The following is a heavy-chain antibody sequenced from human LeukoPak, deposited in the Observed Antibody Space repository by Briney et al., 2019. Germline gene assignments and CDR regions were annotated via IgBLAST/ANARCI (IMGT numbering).Heavy chain of an antibody. CDR3: ARVSDCCWYSSGWSAYYYGMDV. CDR2: ISAYNGNT. CDR1: GYTFTRYG. D-gene: IGHD6-19*01. Sequence: ASVTVSCKASGYTFTRYGISWVRQAPGQGLEWMGWISAYNGNTNYAQKLQGRVTMTTDTSTSTAYMELRSLRSDDTAVYYCARVSDCCWYSSGWSAYYYGMDVWGQGTTVTVSS. V-gene: IGHV1-18*01. J-gene: IGHJ6*02.